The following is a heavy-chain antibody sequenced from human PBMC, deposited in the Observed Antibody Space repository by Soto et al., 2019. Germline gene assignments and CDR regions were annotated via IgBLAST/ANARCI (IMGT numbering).Heavy chain of an antibody. Sequence: GGSLRLSCAASGFTFSSYAMSWVRQAPGKGLEWVSGISGSGESTFYADSVKGRFTISRDNSKNTLYLQMNSLRAEDTAVYYCAQDYYDSSGYYYDGMDVWGQGTTVTVSS. D-gene: IGHD3-22*01. CDR1: GFTFSSYA. CDR2: ISGSGEST. CDR3: AQDYYDSSGYYYDGMDV. V-gene: IGHV3-23*01. J-gene: IGHJ6*02.